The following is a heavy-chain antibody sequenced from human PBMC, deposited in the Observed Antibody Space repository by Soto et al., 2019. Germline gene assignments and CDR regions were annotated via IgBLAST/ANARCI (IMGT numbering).Heavy chain of an antibody. J-gene: IGHJ5*02. CDR1: GGSFSGYY. V-gene: IGHV4-34*01. CDR2: INHSGST. Sequence: NPSETLSLTCAVYGGSFSGYYWSWIRQPPGKGLEWIGEINHSGSTNYNPSLKSRVTISVDTSKNQFSLKLSSVTAADTAVYYCATGTLLFQGGSGQGNWFDPWGQGTLVTVSS. D-gene: IGHD3-3*01. CDR3: ATGTLLFQGGSGQGNWFDP.